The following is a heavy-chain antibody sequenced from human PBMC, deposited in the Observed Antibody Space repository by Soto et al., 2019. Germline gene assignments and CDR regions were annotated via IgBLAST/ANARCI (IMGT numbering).Heavy chain of an antibody. D-gene: IGHD2-21*02. J-gene: IGHJ3*02. CDR1: GFTFSTYG. CDR2: IWYEGLNI. V-gene: IGHV3-33*01. Sequence: QVQLVESGGGVVQPGTSLRLSCAASGFTFSTYGMHWVRQTPGKGLEWVAIIWYEGLNIYYADSVKGRFTISRDDSKNTVYLEMNSLRPGDTAVYYFARAGPYCGSDYYPWAFVISGHGTVVTVSS. CDR3: ARAGPYCGSDYYPWAFVI.